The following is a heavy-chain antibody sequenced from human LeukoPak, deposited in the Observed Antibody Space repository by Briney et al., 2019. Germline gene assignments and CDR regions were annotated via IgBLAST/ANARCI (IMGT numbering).Heavy chain of an antibody. CDR1: GYTFTSYG. Sequence: ASVKVSCKASGYTFTSYGLTWVRQAPGQGLEWMGWINPNSGGTNYAQKFQGRVTMTRDTSISTAYMELSRLRSDDTAVYYCAKTRMRTYYYDSSGYQIDYWGQGTLVTVSS. CDR2: INPNSGGT. J-gene: IGHJ4*02. CDR3: AKTRMRTYYYDSSGYQIDY. V-gene: IGHV1-2*02. D-gene: IGHD3-22*01.